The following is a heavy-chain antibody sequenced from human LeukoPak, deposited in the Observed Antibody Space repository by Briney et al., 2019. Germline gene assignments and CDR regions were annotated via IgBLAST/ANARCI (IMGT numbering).Heavy chain of an antibody. CDR2: INMDGTTI. J-gene: IGHJ4*02. V-gene: IGHV3-74*01. Sequence: GGSLRLSCAASGFTFSTYWMHWVRQSPGKGLVWVSRINMDGTTISYAGSVEGRFTISRDNAKNTLYLQMNSLRAEDTAVYYCARREVPGGPLNWGQGTLVTVSS. CDR1: GFTFSTYW. D-gene: IGHD2-2*01. CDR3: ARREVPGGPLN.